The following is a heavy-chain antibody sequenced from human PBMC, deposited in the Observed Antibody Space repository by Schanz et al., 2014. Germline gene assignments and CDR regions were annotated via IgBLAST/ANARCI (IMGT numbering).Heavy chain of an antibody. CDR3: AKCIGWYGRCAFDI. D-gene: IGHD6-19*01. V-gene: IGHV3-53*01. Sequence: EAQLVESGGGLIQPGGSLRLSCAASGFTVSSNYMSWVRQAPGKGLEWVAVIYSGGSTFYTYSVKGRFTISRDNSKNTLYLQMNSLIAEDTAVYYCAKCIGWYGRCAFDIWGQGTMVTVSS. CDR1: GFTVSSNY. CDR2: IYSGGST. J-gene: IGHJ3*02.